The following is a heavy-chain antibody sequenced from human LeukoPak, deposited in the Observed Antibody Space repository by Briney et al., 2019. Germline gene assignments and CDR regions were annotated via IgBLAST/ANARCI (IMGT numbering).Heavy chain of an antibody. J-gene: IGHJ4*02. CDR1: RFPFSIYE. D-gene: IGHD5-12*01. Sequence: PGGSLRLSCVVSRFPFSIYEMNWVRQAPGKGLEWVSNIHSSGTVKYYSDSVKGRFSISRDNAKSSLYLQMNSLRVEDTAVDYCALLTVASDFDYWGQGALVTVSS. V-gene: IGHV3-48*03. CDR2: IHSSGTVK. CDR3: ALLTVASDFDY.